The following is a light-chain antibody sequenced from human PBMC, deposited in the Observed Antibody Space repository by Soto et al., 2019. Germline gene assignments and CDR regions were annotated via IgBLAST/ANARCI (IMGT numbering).Light chain of an antibody. Sequence: EIVLTQSPGTLSLSPGERATLSCRASQSVSSSYLAWYQQKPGQASRLLIYGASSRATGIPDRFSGSGSGTDFTLTISRLEPEDFAVYYCQQYGSSPTWTFGQGTKVDTK. CDR3: QQYGSSPTWT. CDR2: GAS. CDR1: QSVSSSY. V-gene: IGKV3-20*01. J-gene: IGKJ1*01.